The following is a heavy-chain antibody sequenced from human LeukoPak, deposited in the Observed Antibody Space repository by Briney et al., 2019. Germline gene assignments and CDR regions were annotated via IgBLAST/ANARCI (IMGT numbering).Heavy chain of an antibody. D-gene: IGHD3-10*01. J-gene: IGHJ1*01. CDR1: GYTFTSYD. CDR3: AKLSVGYEYFQH. CDR2: MNPNSGNT. Sequence: ASVKVSCKASGYTFTSYDINWVRQATGQGLEWMGWMNPNSGNTGYAQKFQGRVTITRNTSISTAYMELSSLRAEDTAVYYCAKLSVGYEYFQHWGQGTLVTVSS. V-gene: IGHV1-8*03.